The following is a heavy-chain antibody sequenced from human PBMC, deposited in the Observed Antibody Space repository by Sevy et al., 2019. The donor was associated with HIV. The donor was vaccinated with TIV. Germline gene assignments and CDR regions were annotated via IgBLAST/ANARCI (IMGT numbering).Heavy chain of an antibody. CDR1: GFTFSSYS. Sequence: GGSLRLSCAASGFTFSSYSMNWVRQAPGKGLEWVSYIRSSSSTIYYADSGKGRFTISRDNAKNSLYLQMNRLRAEDTALYYCARVVRVLLWSEDAFDIWGQGTMVTVSS. CDR3: ARVVRVLLWSEDAFDI. V-gene: IGHV3-48*01. CDR2: IRSSSSTI. D-gene: IGHD3-10*01. J-gene: IGHJ3*02.